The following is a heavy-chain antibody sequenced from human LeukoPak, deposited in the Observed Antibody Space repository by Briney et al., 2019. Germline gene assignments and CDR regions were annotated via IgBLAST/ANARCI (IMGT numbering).Heavy chain of an antibody. J-gene: IGHJ4*02. Sequence: GGSLRLSCAASGFTFSGYAFNWVRQTPGKGLEWVSAISNDGINTYSADSVKGRFTFSRNNSKDMLYLQINSLRVEDTALYYCARVSLTTANFDSWGQGTLVTVSS. V-gene: IGHV3-23*01. CDR1: GFTFSGYA. CDR3: ARVSLTTANFDS. D-gene: IGHD4-17*01. CDR2: ISNDGINT.